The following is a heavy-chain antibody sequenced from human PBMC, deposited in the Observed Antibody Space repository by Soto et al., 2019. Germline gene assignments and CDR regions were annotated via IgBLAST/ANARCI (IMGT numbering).Heavy chain of an antibody. J-gene: IGHJ6*02. CDR3: ARRTGASSSWDYYYGMDV. Sequence: GESLKISCKGSGFSFTNYWIGWVRQMPGKGLEWMGIIYPGDSDTRYSPSFQGQVTISADKSISTAYLQWSSLKASDTAMYYCARRTGASSSWDYYYGMDVWGQGTTVTVSS. V-gene: IGHV5-51*01. D-gene: IGHD6-13*01. CDR2: IYPGDSDT. CDR1: GFSFTNYW.